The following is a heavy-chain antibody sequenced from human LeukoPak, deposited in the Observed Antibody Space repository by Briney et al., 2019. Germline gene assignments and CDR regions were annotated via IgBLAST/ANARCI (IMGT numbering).Heavy chain of an antibody. CDR2: MNPNSGNT. D-gene: IGHD3-16*02. CDR1: GYTFTSYD. Sequence: ASVKVSCKASGYTFTSYDINWVRQATGQGLEWMGWMNPNSGNTGYAQKFQGRVTITRNTSISTAYMELSSLRSEDTAVYYCARGQLRLGELSLFSGIDYWGQGTLVTVSS. V-gene: IGHV1-8*03. J-gene: IGHJ4*02. CDR3: ARGQLRLGELSLFSGIDY.